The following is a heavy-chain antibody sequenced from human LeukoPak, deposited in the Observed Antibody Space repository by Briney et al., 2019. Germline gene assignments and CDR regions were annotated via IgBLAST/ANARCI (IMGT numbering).Heavy chain of an antibody. V-gene: IGHV1-18*01. CDR1: GYKFSSYG. Sequence: ASVRVSRKASGYKFSSYGITWVRQARGQGLEWMGWTTAYNGNTRIAEKFQARVTLTTDTATDTAFMELGSLRFDDTAVYYCARVLRLGEVSLGFWGQGTLVTVSS. CDR3: ARVLRLGEVSLGF. D-gene: IGHD3-16*02. J-gene: IGHJ4*02. CDR2: TTAYNGNT.